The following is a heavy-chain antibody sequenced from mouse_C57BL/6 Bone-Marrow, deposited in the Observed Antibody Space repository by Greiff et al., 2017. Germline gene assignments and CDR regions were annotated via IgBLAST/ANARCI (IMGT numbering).Heavy chain of an antibody. CDR2: IYPRSGNT. D-gene: IGHD1-1*01. V-gene: IGHV1-81*01. J-gene: IGHJ2*01. CDR3: ARLRYYGSSYAGY. CDR1: GYTFTSYG. Sequence: VMLVESGAELARPGASVKLSCKASGYTFTSYGISWVKQRTGQGLEWIGEIYPRSGNTYYNEKFKGKATLTADKSSSTAYMELRSLTSEDAAVYFGARLRYYGSSYAGYWGRGTTLTVSA.